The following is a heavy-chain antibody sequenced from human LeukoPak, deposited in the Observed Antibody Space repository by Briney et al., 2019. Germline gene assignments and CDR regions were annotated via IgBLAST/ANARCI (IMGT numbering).Heavy chain of an antibody. V-gene: IGHV3-53*04. CDR1: GITVSSNY. D-gene: IGHD2-2*01. Sequence: GGSLRLSCAASGITVSSNYMSWVRQAPGKGLEWVSVIYSGGSTYYADSVKGRFTISRHNSKNTLYLQMNSLRAEDTAVYYCARDGGYCSSTSCSYDAFDIWGQGTMVTVSS. CDR3: ARDGGYCSSTSCSYDAFDI. J-gene: IGHJ3*02. CDR2: IYSGGST.